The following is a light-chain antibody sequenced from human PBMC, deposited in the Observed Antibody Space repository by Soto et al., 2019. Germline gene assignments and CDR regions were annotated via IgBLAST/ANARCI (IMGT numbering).Light chain of an antibody. CDR3: SSYAGAVV. J-gene: IGLJ2*01. CDR2: EGS. V-gene: IGLV2-23*01. Sequence: QSALTLPASVSGSPGQSITLSCTRTSSGVENYNLVSWYQHRPGKAPKLIIYEGSQRPSGVSDRFSGSKSGNTASLTISGLRAEDEADYYCSSYAGAVVFGGGTKLTVL. CDR1: SSGVENYNL.